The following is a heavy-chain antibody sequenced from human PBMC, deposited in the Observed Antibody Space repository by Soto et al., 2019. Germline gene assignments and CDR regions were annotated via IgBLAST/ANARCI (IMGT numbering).Heavy chain of an antibody. CDR2: AYPHAPTT. V-gene: IGHV1-46*03. Sequence: QAQLVQSGAEARAPGASVKVSCTASGYIFTSYYIHWVRQAPGQGLEYLGVAYPHAPTTYVAQKCRGRITEAMERSTSTVDMEWTSLTPEETAVYYCARERNRAYWVDPWCQGPRVTVSS. J-gene: IGHJ5*02. CDR3: ARERNRAYWVDP. CDR1: GYIFTSYY. D-gene: IGHD4-4*01.